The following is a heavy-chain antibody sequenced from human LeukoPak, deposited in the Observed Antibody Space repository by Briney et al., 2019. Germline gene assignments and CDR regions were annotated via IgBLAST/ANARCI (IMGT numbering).Heavy chain of an antibody. D-gene: IGHD3-10*01. Sequence: ASVKVSCKASGGTCSSYAISWVRQAPGQGLEWMGRIIPIFGIANYAQKFQGRVTITADKSTSTAYMELSSLRSEDTAVYYCARGLSSGSYYSDYWGQGTLVTVSS. CDR3: ARGLSSGSYYSDY. CDR1: GGTCSSYA. CDR2: IIPIFGIA. V-gene: IGHV1-69*04. J-gene: IGHJ4*02.